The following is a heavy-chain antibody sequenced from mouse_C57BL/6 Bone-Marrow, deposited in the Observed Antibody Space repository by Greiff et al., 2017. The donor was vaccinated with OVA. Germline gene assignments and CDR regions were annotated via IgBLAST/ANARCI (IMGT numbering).Heavy chain of an antibody. CDR2: ISYDGSN. J-gene: IGHJ1*03. CDR1: GYSITSGYY. V-gene: IGHV3-6*01. D-gene: IGHD1-1*01. Sequence: EVKVEESGPGLVKPSQSLSLTCSVTGYSITSGYYWNWIRQFPGNKLEWMGYISYDGSNNYNPSLKNRISITRDTSKNQFFLKLNSVTTEDTATYYCARELRYCDVWGTGTTVTVSS. CDR3: ARELRYCDV.